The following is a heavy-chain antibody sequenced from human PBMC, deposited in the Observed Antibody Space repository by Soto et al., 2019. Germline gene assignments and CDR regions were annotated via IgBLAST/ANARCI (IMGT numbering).Heavy chain of an antibody. CDR2: ISGSGTTI. CDR3: ARGYTGGWSRGGYFDY. V-gene: IGHV3-48*03. D-gene: IGHD6-19*01. CDR1: GSTFSSYD. J-gene: IGHJ4*02. Sequence: GGSLRLSCVASGSTFSSYDMNWVRQAPGKGPEWVSHISGSGTTIYYADSVRGRFTISRDNAKNSLYLQMNSLRAEDRAIYYCARGYTGGWSRGGYFDYWGQGTQVTVSS.